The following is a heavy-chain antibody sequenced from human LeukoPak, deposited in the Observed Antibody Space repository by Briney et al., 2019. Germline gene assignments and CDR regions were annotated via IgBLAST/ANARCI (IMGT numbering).Heavy chain of an antibody. Sequence: GGSLRLSCAASGFTFSSYSMNWVRQAPGKGLEWVSSISSSSSCIYYADSVKGRFTISRDNAKNSLYLQMNSLRAEDTAVYYCARGPGRALAAAGTRVPYYFDYWGQGTLVTVSS. CDR2: ISSSSSCI. V-gene: IGHV3-21*01. CDR3: ARGPGRALAAAGTRVPYYFDY. J-gene: IGHJ4*02. CDR1: GFTFSSYS. D-gene: IGHD6-13*01.